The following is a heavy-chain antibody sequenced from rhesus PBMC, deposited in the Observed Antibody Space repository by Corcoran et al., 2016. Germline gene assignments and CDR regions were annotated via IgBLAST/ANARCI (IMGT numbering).Heavy chain of an antibody. CDR3: ARDSVGAGIDY. CDR1: GDSMSNNY. Sequence: QVQLQESGPGLVKPLDTLSLTCAVSGDSMSNNYWTWIRQSPGKALEWIGYINGRGISTSANPPLKSRVTLSVDTSKNQFSLKLTSVTAADTAVYYCARDSVGAGIDYWGQGVLVTVSS. J-gene: IGHJ4*01. D-gene: IGHD1-44*02. V-gene: IGHV4S11*01. CDR2: INGRGIST.